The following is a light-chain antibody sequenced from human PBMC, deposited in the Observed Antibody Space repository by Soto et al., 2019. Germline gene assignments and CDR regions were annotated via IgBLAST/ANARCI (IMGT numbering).Light chain of an antibody. CDR3: SSFAGSPVV. Sequence: QSVLTQPPSVSGAPGQRVTISCTGSSSNIGAGYDVHWYQQLPGTAPKLLIYGNSNRPSGVPDRFSGSKSGTSASLAITGLQAEDEADYYCSSFAGSPVVFGGGTKLTV. CDR1: SSNIGAGYD. CDR2: GNS. J-gene: IGLJ2*01. V-gene: IGLV1-40*01.